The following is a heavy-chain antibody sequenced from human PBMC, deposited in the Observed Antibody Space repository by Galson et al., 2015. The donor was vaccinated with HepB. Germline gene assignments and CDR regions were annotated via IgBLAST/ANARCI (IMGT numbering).Heavy chain of an antibody. Sequence: SVKVSCKASGYSVTRYYMHWVRQAPGQGLEWMGIIDPSVGSTTYAQKFQGRLTMTRDTSTSTVYMELSSLTSEDTATYFCASYTGKTTGDYWGQGTLVTVSS. J-gene: IGHJ4*02. CDR1: GYSVTRYY. V-gene: IGHV1-46*01. CDR2: IDPSVGST. D-gene: IGHD1-1*01. CDR3: ASYTGKTTGDY.